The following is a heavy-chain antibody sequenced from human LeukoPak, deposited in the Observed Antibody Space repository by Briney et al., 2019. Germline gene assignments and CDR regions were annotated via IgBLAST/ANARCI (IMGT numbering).Heavy chain of an antibody. CDR2: ISDSGHNT. CDR3: ARGTYLMLTMPTWFDA. CDR1: GFTFSTFA. D-gene: IGHD3-16*01. V-gene: IGHV3-64*01. Sequence: PGGSLRLSCAGSGFTFSTFAIHWVRQAPGKGLEYVSAISDSGHNTHYANSVRGRFTISRDNSKNIVFLQMDSLKVEDTAVYYCARGTYLMLTMPTWFDAWGQGTLVTVSS. J-gene: IGHJ5*01.